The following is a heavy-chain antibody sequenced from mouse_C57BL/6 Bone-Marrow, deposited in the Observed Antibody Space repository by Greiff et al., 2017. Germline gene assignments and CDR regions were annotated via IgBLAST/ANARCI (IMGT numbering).Heavy chain of an antibody. CDR1: GYTFTSYW. Sequence: QVQLQQSGAELVKPGASVKLSCKASGYTFTSYWMQWVQQRPGQGLEWIGEIDPSDSYTNYNQKFKGKATLTVDTSSSTAYMQLSSLTSEDSAVYYCAREVVMYYFDYWGQGTTLTVSS. D-gene: IGHD1-1*01. CDR2: IDPSDSYT. CDR3: AREVVMYYFDY. J-gene: IGHJ2*01. V-gene: IGHV1-50*01.